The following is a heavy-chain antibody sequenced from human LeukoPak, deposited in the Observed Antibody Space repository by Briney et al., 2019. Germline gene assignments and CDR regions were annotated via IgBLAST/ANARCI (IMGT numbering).Heavy chain of an antibody. Sequence: GESLKISCQASGYNFNNFWIGWVRQMPGKGLQWMGFIFPGDSNTRYRPSFQGRVTISADTSISTAYLHLNNLKPSDSAIYYCAKHLVRVPDYWGQGTLVSVSS. CDR1: GYNFNNFW. V-gene: IGHV5-51*01. J-gene: IGHJ4*02. CDR2: IFPGDSNT. D-gene: IGHD3-10*01. CDR3: AKHLVRVPDY.